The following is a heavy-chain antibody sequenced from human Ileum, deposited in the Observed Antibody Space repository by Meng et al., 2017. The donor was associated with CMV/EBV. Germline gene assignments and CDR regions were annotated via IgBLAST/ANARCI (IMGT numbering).Heavy chain of an antibody. CDR3: AREMGYNWDLGHPYGMDV. V-gene: IGHV3-7*01. D-gene: IGHD1-20*01. J-gene: IGHJ6*02. CDR2: IKQDGSEK. CDR1: GFTFSSYW. Sequence: GESLKISCAASGFTFSSYWMSWVRQAPGKGLEWVANIKQDGSEKYYVDSVKGRFTISRDNRNASLYLHMNSLRVEDTAVYYCAREMGYNWDLGHPYGMDVWGQGTTVTVSS.